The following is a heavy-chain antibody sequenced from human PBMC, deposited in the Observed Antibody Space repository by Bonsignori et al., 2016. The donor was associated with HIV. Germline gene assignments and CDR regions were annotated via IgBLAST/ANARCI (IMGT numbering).Heavy chain of an antibody. Sequence: EVQLVESGGGLVQPGGSLRLSCAASGFTFSNYWMHWVRQAPGKGLLWVSRINSDGITTIYADSVKGRFTISRDNAKNTLYLQMNSLRAEDTAVYYCARPYCSSTSCSYMDVWGQGP. J-gene: IGHJ6*03. CDR1: GFTFSNYW. D-gene: IGHD2-2*01. CDR2: INSDGITT. CDR3: ARPYCSSTSCSYMDV. V-gene: IGHV3-74*01.